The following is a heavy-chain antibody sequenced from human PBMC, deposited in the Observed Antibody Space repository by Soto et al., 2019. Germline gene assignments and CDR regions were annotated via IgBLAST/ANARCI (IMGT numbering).Heavy chain of an antibody. Sequence: ASVKVSCKASGYTFTSYAMYWVRQAPGQRLEWMGWINAGNGNTKYSQKFQGRVTITRDTSASTAYMELSSLRSEDTAVYYCARDRSVAVAGPGWFDPWGQGTLVTVSS. CDR1: GYTFTSYA. J-gene: IGHJ5*02. V-gene: IGHV1-3*01. CDR2: INAGNGNT. CDR3: ARDRSVAVAGPGWFDP. D-gene: IGHD6-19*01.